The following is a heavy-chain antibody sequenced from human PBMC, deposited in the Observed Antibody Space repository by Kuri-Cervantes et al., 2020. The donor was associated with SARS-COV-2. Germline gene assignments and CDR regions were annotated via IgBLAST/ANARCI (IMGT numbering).Heavy chain of an antibody. CDR3: ARDHGSFRITAADIDAFDI. CDR2: VFPSGGT. V-gene: IGHV4-61*02. D-gene: IGHD6-13*01. CDR1: GGSISSGGYS. J-gene: IGHJ3*02. Sequence: LRLSCAVSGGSISSGGYSWSWIRQPAGKGLEWLGRVFPSGGTNYNPSLKSRVTISVDTSKNQFSLKLSSVTAADTAVYYCARDHGSFRITAADIDAFDIWGQGTMVTVSS.